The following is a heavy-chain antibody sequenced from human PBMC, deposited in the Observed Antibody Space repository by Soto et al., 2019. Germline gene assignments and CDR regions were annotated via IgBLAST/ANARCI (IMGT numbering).Heavy chain of an antibody. CDR2: INAGNGNT. V-gene: IGHV1-3*01. J-gene: IGHJ6*02. Sequence: GASVKVSCKASGYTFTSYAMHWVRQAPGQRLEWKGWINAGNGNTKYSQKFQGRVTITRDTSASTAYMELSSLRSEDTAVYYCARDAGSDGMDVWGQGTTVTVSS. CDR1: GYTFTSYA. CDR3: ARDAGSDGMDV.